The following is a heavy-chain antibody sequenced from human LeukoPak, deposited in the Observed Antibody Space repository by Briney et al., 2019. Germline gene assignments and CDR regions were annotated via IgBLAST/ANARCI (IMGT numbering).Heavy chain of an antibody. CDR2: FSHRGGS. V-gene: IGHV4-39*07. J-gene: IGHJ4*02. CDR3: ARAQDFSDSSGPNYLDF. CDR1: GGSISSSSYY. D-gene: IGHD3-22*01. Sequence: SETLSLTCTVSGGSISSSSYYWGWIRQSPGKGLEWIGSFSHRGGSYHNPSLKSRVTISVDTSKNQFSLKLLSVTAADTAVYYCARAQDFSDSSGPNYLDFWGQGILVTVSS.